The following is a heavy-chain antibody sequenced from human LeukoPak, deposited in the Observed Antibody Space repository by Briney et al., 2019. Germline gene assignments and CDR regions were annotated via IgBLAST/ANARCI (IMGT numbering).Heavy chain of an antibody. CDR1: GFTFDSYA. CDR3: AKDTISGTTGWFDL. V-gene: IGHV3-23*01. D-gene: IGHD1-7*01. J-gene: IGHJ5*02. CDR2: IRRGSGGAT. Sequence: PGGSLRLSGAASGFTFDSYAMSWVRQAPGKGLEWVSTIRRGSGGATFYADSVKGRFTISRDNSKNTLYLQMNSLRAEDTAVYYAAKDTISGTTGWFDLRGQGTLVTVSA.